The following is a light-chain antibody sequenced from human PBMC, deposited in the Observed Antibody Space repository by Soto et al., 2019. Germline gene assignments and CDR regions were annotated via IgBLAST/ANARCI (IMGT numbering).Light chain of an antibody. CDR1: SSDVGGYKL. Sequence: QSALTQPASVTGSPGQSITISCTGTSSDVGGYKLVSWYQQYPGKAPRLMIYDVTNRPSGVSHRFSGSKSGNTASLTIFGLQAEDEGDYYCSSYTPSPNPSLLFGGGTKVTVL. V-gene: IGLV2-14*03. CDR2: DVT. CDR3: SSYTPSPNPSLL. J-gene: IGLJ2*01.